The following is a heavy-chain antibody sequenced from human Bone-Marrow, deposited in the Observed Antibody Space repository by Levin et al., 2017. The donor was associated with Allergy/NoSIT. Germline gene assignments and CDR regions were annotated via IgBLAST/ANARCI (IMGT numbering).Heavy chain of an antibody. D-gene: IGHD3-3*01. CDR3: AREPYDIWSGYYLDP. CDR1: GFSFSSYW. V-gene: IGHV3-74*01. Sequence: GGSLRLSCVVSGFSFSSYWMHWVRQAPGGGLVWVSRISSHGTTTYYADSVKGRFTISRDNAKNTLYLEMNDLRAEDTAVYYCAREPYDIWSGYYLDPWGRGTLVTVSS. J-gene: IGHJ5*02. CDR2: ISSHGTTT.